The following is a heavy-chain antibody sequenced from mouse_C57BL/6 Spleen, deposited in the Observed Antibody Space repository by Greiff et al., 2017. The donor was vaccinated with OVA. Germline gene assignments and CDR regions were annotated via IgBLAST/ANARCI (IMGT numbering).Heavy chain of an antibody. CDR3: ARGLLGDYAMDY. Sequence: VQLQQSGPELVKPGASVKIPCKASGYTFTDYNMDWVKQSHGKSLEWIGDINPNNGGTNSNPKFKGKATLTVDKSSSTAYMELRSLTSEDTAVYYCARGLLGDYAMDYWGQGTSVTVSS. CDR2: INPNNGGT. D-gene: IGHD3-1*01. V-gene: IGHV1-18*01. J-gene: IGHJ4*01. CDR1: GYTFTDYN.